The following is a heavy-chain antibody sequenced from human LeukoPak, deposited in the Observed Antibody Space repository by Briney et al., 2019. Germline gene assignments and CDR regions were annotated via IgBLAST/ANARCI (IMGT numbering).Heavy chain of an antibody. CDR3: ARADYDFWSGPTYYFDY. V-gene: IGHV1-46*01. D-gene: IGHD3-3*01. J-gene: IGHJ4*02. CDR1: GYTFTSYY. CDR2: INPSGGST. Sequence: ASVKVSCKASGYTFTSYYMHWVRQAPGQGLEWMGIINPSGGSTSYAQKLQGRVTMTRDTSTSTVYMELSSLRSEDTAVYYCARADYDFWSGPTYYFDYWGQGTLVTVSS.